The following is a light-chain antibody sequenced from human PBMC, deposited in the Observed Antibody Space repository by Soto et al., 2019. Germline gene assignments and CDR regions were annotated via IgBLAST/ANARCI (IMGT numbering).Light chain of an antibody. CDR2: YDS. CDR1: NIGSKS. CDR3: QVWDSSSDHAV. Sequence: SSELTQPPPVSVAPGKTARITCGGNNIGSKSVHWYQQKPGQAPVLVIYYDSDRPSGIPERFSGSNSGNTATLTISRVEAGDEADYYCQVWDSSSDHAVFGGGTQLTVL. J-gene: IGLJ7*01. V-gene: IGLV3-21*04.